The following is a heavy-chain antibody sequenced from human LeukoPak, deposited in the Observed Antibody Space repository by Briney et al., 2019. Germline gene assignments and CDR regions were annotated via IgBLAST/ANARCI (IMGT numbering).Heavy chain of an antibody. CDR2: INHSGST. J-gene: IGHJ4*02. CDR3: ARGLGGY. Sequence: SETLSLTCVVYGGSFSGYYWSWIRQPPGKGLEWIGEINHSGSTNYNPSLKSRVTISLDTSKNQFSPKLSSVTAADTAVYYCARGLGGYWGQGTLVTVSS. V-gene: IGHV4-34*01. CDR1: GGSFSGYY.